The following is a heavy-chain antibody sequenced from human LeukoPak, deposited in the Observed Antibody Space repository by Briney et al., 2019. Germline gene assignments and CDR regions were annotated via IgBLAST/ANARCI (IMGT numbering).Heavy chain of an antibody. Sequence: SVKVSFKSSAGTFSSYDNWWVRQAPGQGLEWMGGIIPNFGTANYAQKFQGRVTITADKSTSTAYMELSSLRSKDTAVYYCARVDNNGLYSEYFDHWGQGTLVIVSS. V-gene: IGHV1-69*06. CDR3: ARVDNNGLYSEYFDH. CDR2: IIPNFGTA. D-gene: IGHD6-19*01. J-gene: IGHJ1*01. CDR1: AGTFSSYD.